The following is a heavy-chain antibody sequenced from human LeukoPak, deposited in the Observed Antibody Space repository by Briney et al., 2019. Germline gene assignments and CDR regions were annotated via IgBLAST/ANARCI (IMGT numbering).Heavy chain of an antibody. D-gene: IGHD5-12*01. CDR2: IYYSGST. CDR3: ARRLRDTAFDI. CDR1: GGSISSGDYY. Sequence: SETLSLTCTVSGGSISSGDYYWSWIRQPPGKGLEWIGYIYYSGSTYYNPSLKSRVTISVDTSKNQFSLKLSSVTAADTAVYYCARRLRDTAFDIWGQGTMVTVSS. V-gene: IGHV4-30-4*01. J-gene: IGHJ3*02.